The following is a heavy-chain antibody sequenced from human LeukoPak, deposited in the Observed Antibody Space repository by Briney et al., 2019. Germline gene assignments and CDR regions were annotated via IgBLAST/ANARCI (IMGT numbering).Heavy chain of an antibody. CDR2: IIPIFSTA. CDR3: ASLTYYDILTGYDYYFDY. J-gene: IGHJ4*02. Sequence: GASVKVSCKASGGTFSSYAISWVRQAPGQGLEWMGGIIPIFSTANYAQKFQGRVTITADESTSTAYMELSSLRSEDTAVYYCASLTYYDILTGYDYYFDYWGQGTLVTVSS. CDR1: GGTFSSYA. V-gene: IGHV1-69*13. D-gene: IGHD3-9*01.